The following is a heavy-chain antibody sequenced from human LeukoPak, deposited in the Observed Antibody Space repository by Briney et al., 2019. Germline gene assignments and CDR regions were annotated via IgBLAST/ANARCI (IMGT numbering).Heavy chain of an antibody. CDR3: ARDSYDILTGTNWFDP. Sequence: SETLSLTCTVSGGSISSGGYYWIWIRQHPGKGLEWIGYIYYSGSTYYNPSLKSRVTISVDTSKNQFSLKLSSVTAADTAVYYCARDSYDILTGTNWFDPWGQGTLVTVSS. J-gene: IGHJ5*02. CDR2: IYYSGST. V-gene: IGHV4-31*03. D-gene: IGHD3-9*01. CDR1: GGSISSGGYY.